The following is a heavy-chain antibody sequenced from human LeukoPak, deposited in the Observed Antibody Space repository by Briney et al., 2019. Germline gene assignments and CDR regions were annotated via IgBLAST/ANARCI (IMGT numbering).Heavy chain of an antibody. CDR2: ISYDGSNK. CDR1: GFIFTDYA. Sequence: GGSLRLSCVASGFIFTDYAMNWVRQAPGKGLEWVAVISYDGSNKYYADSVKGRFTISRDNSKNTLYLQMNSLRAEDTAVYYCAGIDYWAREPWSPSPQ. V-gene: IGHV3-30*03. J-gene: IGHJ4*02. CDR3: AGIDY.